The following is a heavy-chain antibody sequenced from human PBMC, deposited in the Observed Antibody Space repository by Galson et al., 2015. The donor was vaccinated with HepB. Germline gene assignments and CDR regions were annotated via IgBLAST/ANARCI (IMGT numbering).Heavy chain of an antibody. J-gene: IGHJ3*02. CDR3: ARGGFNYGDYADDAFDI. V-gene: IGHV1-18*01. D-gene: IGHD4-17*01. CDR2: ISAYNGNT. Sequence: SVKVSCKASGYTFTSYGISWVRQAPGQGLEWMGWISAYNGNTNYAQKLQGRVTMTTDTSTSTAYMELRSLRSDDTAVYYCARGGFNYGDYADDAFDIWGQGTMVTVSS. CDR1: GYTFTSYG.